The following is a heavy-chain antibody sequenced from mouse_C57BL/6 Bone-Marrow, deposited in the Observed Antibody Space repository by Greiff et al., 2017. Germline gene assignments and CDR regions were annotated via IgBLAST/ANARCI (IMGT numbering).Heavy chain of an antibody. V-gene: IGHV14-4*01. Sequence: VQLKESGAELVRPGASVKLSCTASGFNIKDDYMHWVKQRPEQGLQWIGWIDPENGDTAYASKFQGKATITADTSSNTAYLQLSSLTSEDTAVYYCTPALRNYAMDYWGQGTSVTVSS. CDR2: IDPENGDT. CDR1: GFNIKDDY. CDR3: TPALRNYAMDY. J-gene: IGHJ4*01. D-gene: IGHD1-1*01.